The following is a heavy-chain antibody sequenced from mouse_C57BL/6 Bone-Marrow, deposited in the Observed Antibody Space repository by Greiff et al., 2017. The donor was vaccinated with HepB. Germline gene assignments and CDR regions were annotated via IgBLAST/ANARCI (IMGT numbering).Heavy chain of an antibody. J-gene: IGHJ3*01. Sequence: QVQLQQPGAELVRPGSSVKLSCKASGYTFTSYWMHWVKQRPIQGLEWIGNIDPSDSETHYNQKFKDKATLTVDKSSSTAYMQLSSLTSEDSAVYYCAHDYDGYYGFAYWGQGTLVTVSA. CDR2: IDPSDSET. CDR1: GYTFTSYW. CDR3: AHDYDGYYGFAY. V-gene: IGHV1-52*01. D-gene: IGHD2-3*01.